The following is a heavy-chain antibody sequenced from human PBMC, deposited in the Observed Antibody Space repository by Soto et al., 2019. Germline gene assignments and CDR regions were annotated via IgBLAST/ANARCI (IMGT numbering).Heavy chain of an antibody. CDR1: GGTFSSYA. CDR3: ASVVRGVFNFDY. Sequence: QVQLVQSGAEVKKPGSSVKVSCKASGGTFSSYAISWVRQAPGQGLEWMGGIIPIFGTANYAQKFQGRVTMTTDTSTSTAYMELRSLRSDDTAVYYCASVVRGVFNFDYWGQGTLVTVSS. J-gene: IGHJ4*02. D-gene: IGHD3-10*01. CDR2: IIPIFGTA. V-gene: IGHV1-69*06.